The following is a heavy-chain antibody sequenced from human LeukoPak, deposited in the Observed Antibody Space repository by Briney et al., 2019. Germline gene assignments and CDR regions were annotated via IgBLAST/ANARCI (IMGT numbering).Heavy chain of an antibody. CDR2: ISGGGDST. CDR1: GFTFSTYA. J-gene: IGHJ4*02. V-gene: IGHV3-23*01. D-gene: IGHD3-10*01. CDR3: ARKRKGGDLDY. Sequence: GGSLRLSCAASGFTFSTYAMSWVRQAPGKGLEWVTTISGGGDSTYYADSVKGRFTISRDNSKNTLYLQMNSLRAEDTAVYYCARKRKGGDLDYWGQGTLVTVSS.